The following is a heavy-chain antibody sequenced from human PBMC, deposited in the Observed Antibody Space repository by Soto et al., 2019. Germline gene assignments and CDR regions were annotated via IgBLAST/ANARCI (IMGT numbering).Heavy chain of an antibody. CDR1: GGSITSGGYS. V-gene: IGHV4-31*02. CDR3: ARGSGYYRNFDS. Sequence: QVQLQESGPGLVKPSQTLSLTCYVSGGSITSGGYSWTWIRHPPGKALQWIGYIFDSGSAYYNPSVTSRLTISVDTGKNLFALELSSVTAADTAVYYCARGSGYYRNFDSWGQGTLVSVSS. D-gene: IGHD3-3*01. CDR2: IFDSGSA. J-gene: IGHJ4*02.